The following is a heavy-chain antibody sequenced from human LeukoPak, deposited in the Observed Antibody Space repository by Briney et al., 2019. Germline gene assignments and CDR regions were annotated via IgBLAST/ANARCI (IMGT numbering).Heavy chain of an antibody. CDR3: ARHYGSGGYSKWAPSWFDP. CDR1: GGSISSSSYY. CDR2: IYYSGST. Sequence: SETLSLTCTVSGGSISSSSYYWGWIRQPPGKGLEWIGSIYYSGSTYYNPSLKSRVTISVDTSKNQFSLKLSSVTAADTAVYYCARHYGSGGYSKWAPSWFDPRGQGTLVTVSS. V-gene: IGHV4-39*01. J-gene: IGHJ5*02. D-gene: IGHD3-10*01.